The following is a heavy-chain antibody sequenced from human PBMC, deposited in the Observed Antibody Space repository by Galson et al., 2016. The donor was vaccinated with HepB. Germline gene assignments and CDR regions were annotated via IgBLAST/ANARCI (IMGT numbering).Heavy chain of an antibody. CDR1: GGSISSYY. CDR2: FYYSGST. CDR3: ARSVYGRRVAATSSFDY. V-gene: IGHV4-59*01. D-gene: IGHD6-13*01. Sequence: ETLSLTCTVSGGSISSYYWSWIRQPPGKGLEWIGYFYYSGSTNYNPSLKSRVTISEDTSKNQLSLKLSPVTAADTAVYYCARSVYGRRVAATSSFDYWGQGTLVTVSS. J-gene: IGHJ4*02.